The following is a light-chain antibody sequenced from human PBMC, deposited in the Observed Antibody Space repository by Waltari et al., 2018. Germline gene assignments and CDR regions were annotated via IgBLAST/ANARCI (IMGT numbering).Light chain of an antibody. CDR1: QSVSSN. Sequence: EIVMTQSPAILSVSPGDRGTRSCRASQSVSSNLAWYQQKPGQAPRLLFYGASSRATGIPARFSGSGSGTEFTLTISSLQSEDFAVYYCQQYNTWPWTFGQGTKVEI. CDR3: QQYNTWPWT. V-gene: IGKV3D-15*01. J-gene: IGKJ1*01. CDR2: GAS.